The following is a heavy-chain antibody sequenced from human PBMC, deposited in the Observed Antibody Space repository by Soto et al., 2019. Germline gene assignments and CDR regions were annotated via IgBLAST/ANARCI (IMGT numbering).Heavy chain of an antibody. V-gene: IGHV3-30*18. Sequence: PGGSLRLSCAVSGFTFSSHGMQWVRQAPGKGLEWVAVISYDGSNKYYADSVRGRFTISRDNSKNTLYLQMNSLRAEDTAVYYCAKALTYGFDYWGQGTLVTVS. J-gene: IGHJ4*02. CDR2: ISYDGSNK. D-gene: IGHD3-10*01. CDR1: GFTFSSHG. CDR3: AKALTYGFDY.